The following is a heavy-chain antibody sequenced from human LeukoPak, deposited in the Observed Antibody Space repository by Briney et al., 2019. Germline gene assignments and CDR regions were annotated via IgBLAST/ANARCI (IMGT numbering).Heavy chain of an antibody. Sequence: SETLSLTCTVSGVSISSGDYYWSWIRQPPGKGLEWIGYIYYSGSTNYNPSLKSRVTISVDTSKNQFSLKLSSVTAADTAVYYCARGFGYSSSWYGYWGQGTLVTVSS. CDR2: IYYSGST. CDR3: ARGFGYSSSWYGY. J-gene: IGHJ4*02. CDR1: GVSISSGDYY. V-gene: IGHV4-61*08. D-gene: IGHD6-13*01.